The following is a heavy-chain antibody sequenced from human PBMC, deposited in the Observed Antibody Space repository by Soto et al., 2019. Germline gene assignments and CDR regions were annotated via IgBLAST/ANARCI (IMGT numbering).Heavy chain of an antibody. V-gene: IGHV3-23*01. CDR1: GFTFSSYA. J-gene: IGHJ4*02. Sequence: HPGGSLRLSCAASGFTFSSYAMSWVRQAPGKGLEWVSAISGSGGSTYYADSVKGRFTISRDNSKNTLYLQMNSLRAEDTAVYYCAKAVAAAALLGRPLGTFDYWGQGTLVTVSS. CDR2: ISGSGGST. CDR3: AKAVAAAALLGRPLGTFDY. D-gene: IGHD6-13*01.